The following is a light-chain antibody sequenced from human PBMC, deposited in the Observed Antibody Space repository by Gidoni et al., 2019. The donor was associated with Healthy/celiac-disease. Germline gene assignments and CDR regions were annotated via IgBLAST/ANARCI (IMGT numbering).Light chain of an antibody. CDR1: QSISSY. CDR2: AAS. V-gene: IGKV1-39*01. J-gene: IGKJ4*01. Sequence: DIQMTQSPSSLSASVGDRVTITCRESQSISSYLNWYQQKPGKAPKLLIYAASSWQSGVPSRFSGSGSGTDFTLTISSLQPEDFATYYCQQSYSTPLTFGGGTKVEIK. CDR3: QQSYSTPLT.